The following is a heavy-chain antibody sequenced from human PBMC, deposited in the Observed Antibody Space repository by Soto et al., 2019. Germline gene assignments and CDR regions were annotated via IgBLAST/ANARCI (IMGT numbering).Heavy chain of an antibody. CDR3: ARYHSSSSYSDWYFDL. CDR2: IYSGGTT. CDR1: GFTVSSKF. V-gene: IGHV3-66*01. Sequence: EVQLVESGGGLVQPGGSLRLSCAASGFTVSSKFMSWVRHAPGKGLEWVSVIYSGGTTYYADSVKGRFTISRDNSKNTLNLQMNSRGAEYTAVYFCARYHSSSSYSDWYFDLWGRGTLVTVSS. J-gene: IGHJ2*01. D-gene: IGHD6-6*01.